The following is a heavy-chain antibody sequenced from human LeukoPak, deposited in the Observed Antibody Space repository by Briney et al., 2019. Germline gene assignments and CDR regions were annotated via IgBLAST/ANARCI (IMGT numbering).Heavy chain of an antibody. CDR1: GFTFSSYS. CDR2: ISSSGSTI. Sequence: GGSLRLSWAASGFTFSSYSMNWVRQAPGKGLEWVSYISSSGSTIYYADSVKGRFTISRDNAKDSLYLQMNSLRAEDTAVYYCARERFYGDYFDYWGQGTLVTVSS. J-gene: IGHJ4*02. CDR3: ARERFYGDYFDY. V-gene: IGHV3-48*01. D-gene: IGHD4-17*01.